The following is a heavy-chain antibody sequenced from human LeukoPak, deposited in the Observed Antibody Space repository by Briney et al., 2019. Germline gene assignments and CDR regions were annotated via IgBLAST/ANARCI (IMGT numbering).Heavy chain of an antibody. V-gene: IGHV4-39*01. D-gene: IGHD3-10*01. CDR1: GVSISSSDRY. CDR2: VYYSGIT. J-gene: IGHJ6*03. CDR3: VRHQEGMVRGVLYYMDV. Sequence: SETLSLTCTVSGVSISSSDRYWGWIRQPPGKGLEWIGRVYYSGITYHNPSLKSRVTIPVDTSNNQFSLKMSSVTAADTAVYFCVRHQEGMVRGVLYYMDVWGKGTTVIISS.